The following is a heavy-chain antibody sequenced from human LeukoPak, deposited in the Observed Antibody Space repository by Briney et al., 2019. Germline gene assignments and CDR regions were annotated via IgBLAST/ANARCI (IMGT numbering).Heavy chain of an antibody. CDR1: GGSISSYY. J-gene: IGHJ3*02. V-gene: IGHV4-59*08. Sequence: TSETLFLTCTVSGGSISSYYWSWIRQPPGKGLEWIGYIYYSGSTNYNPSLKSRVTISVDTSKNQFSLKLSSVTAADTAVYYCAKNTAFDIWGQGTMVTVSS. CDR3: AKNTAFDI. CDR2: IYYSGST.